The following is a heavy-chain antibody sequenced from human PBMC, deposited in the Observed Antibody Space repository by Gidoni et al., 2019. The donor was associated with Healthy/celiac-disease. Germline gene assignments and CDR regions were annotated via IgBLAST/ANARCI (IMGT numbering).Heavy chain of an antibody. V-gene: IGHV3-23*01. CDR2: ISGSGGST. J-gene: IGHJ4*02. Sequence: EVQLLESGGGLVQPGGSLRLSCAASGSTCSSYAMSWVRQAPGKGLEWVSAISGSGGSTYYADSVKGRFTISRDNSKNTLYLQMNSLRAEDTAVYYCAKDGYGSGGGYWGQGTLVTVSS. CDR3: AKDGYGSGGGY. CDR1: GSTCSSYA. D-gene: IGHD3-10*01.